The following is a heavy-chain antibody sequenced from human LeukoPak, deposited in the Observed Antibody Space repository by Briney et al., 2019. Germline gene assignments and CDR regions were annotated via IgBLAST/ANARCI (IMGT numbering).Heavy chain of an antibody. Sequence: GASVKVSCKTSGYIFSSSAMNWVRQAPGQGLEWMGWINTNTGNPTYAQGFTGRFVFSLDTSVSTAYLQISSLKAEDTAVYYCAGGPRWFDPWGQGTLVTVSS. CDR1: GYIFSSSA. V-gene: IGHV7-4-1*02. CDR2: INTNTGNP. D-gene: IGHD6-25*01. J-gene: IGHJ5*02. CDR3: AGGPRWFDP.